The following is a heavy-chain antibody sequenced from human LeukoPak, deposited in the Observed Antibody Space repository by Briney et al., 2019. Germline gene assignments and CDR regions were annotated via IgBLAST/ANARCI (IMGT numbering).Heavy chain of an antibody. CDR2: ISGSGGST. V-gene: IGHV3-23*01. D-gene: IGHD4-17*01. CDR3: ARENDYGDYGHFDH. CDR1: GFTFSSHA. Sequence: PGGSLRLSCAASGFTFSSHAMSWVRQAPGKGLEWVSAISGSGGSTYYADSVKGRFTISRDKSKNTLYLQMNSLSTEDTAVYYCARENDYGDYGHFDHWGQGTLVTVSS. J-gene: IGHJ4*02.